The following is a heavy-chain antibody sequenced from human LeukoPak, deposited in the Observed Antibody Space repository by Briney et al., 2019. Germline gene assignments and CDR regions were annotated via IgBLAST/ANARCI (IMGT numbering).Heavy chain of an antibody. D-gene: IGHD5-24*01. J-gene: IGHJ4*02. V-gene: IGHV3-9*01. CDR1: GFTFDDYA. CDR2: ISRNSGSI. CDR3: ARGYAYNFDYFDN. Sequence: PGRSLRLSCAASGFTFDDYAMHWVRQPPGKGLEWVSGISRNSGSIGYVDSVKGRFTISRDNAKKSLYLQMNSLRAEDTAFYYCARGYAYNFDYFDNWGQGTLVTVSS.